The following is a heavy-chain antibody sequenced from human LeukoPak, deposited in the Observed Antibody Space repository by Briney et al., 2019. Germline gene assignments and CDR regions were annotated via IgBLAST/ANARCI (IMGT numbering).Heavy chain of an antibody. J-gene: IGHJ4*02. CDR3: ARAVHYGERLDY. D-gene: IGHD4-17*01. CDR1: GFTFSSYS. CDR2: ISSSSSYI. V-gene: IGHV3-21*01. Sequence: PGGSLRLSCAASGFTFSSYSMNWVRQAPGKGLEWVSSISSSSSYIYYADSVKGRFTISRDNAKNSLYLQMNSLRAEDTAVYYCARAVHYGERLDYWGQGTLVTVSS.